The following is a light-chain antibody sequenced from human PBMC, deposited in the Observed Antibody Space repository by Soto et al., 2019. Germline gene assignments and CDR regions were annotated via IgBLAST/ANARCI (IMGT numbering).Light chain of an antibody. V-gene: IGKV3-20*01. Sequence: EIVLTQSPGTLSLSPGERATLSCRARQSVSSSYLGWYQQKPGQAPRLLIFGASSRATGIPDRFSGSGSESDFTLPITRLEPEDFAVYYCQQYSDSAWTFGQGTRVEIK. CDR2: GAS. CDR1: QSVSSSY. CDR3: QQYSDSAWT. J-gene: IGKJ1*01.